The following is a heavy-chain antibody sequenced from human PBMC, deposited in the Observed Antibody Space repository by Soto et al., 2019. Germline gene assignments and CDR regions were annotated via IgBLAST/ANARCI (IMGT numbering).Heavy chain of an antibody. CDR2: INPSTGRA. J-gene: IGHJ4*02. CDR3: ARGGYFDRSGYYDY. D-gene: IGHD3-22*01. CDR1: GYTFSSYF. V-gene: IGHV1-46*01. Sequence: EASVKVSCKASGYTFSSYFVHWVRQAPGQGLEWMGMINPSTGRATYTNNFQGRVTLTRDTSTSTVYMELSSLRSDATAVYYCARGGYFDRSGYYDYWGQGTLVTVSS.